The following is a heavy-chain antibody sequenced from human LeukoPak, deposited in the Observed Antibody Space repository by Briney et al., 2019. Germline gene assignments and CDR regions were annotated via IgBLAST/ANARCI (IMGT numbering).Heavy chain of an antibody. J-gene: IGHJ5*02. D-gene: IGHD3-3*01. CDR2: IRYDGSNK. CDR3: AKGFWNWFDP. CDR1: GFTFNNYG. V-gene: IGHV3-30*02. Sequence: PGGSLRLSCAASGFTFNNYGMHWVRQAPGKGLEWAAFIRYDGSNKYYADSVGGRFTISRDNSKNTLYLQMSSLRAEDTAVYYCAKGFWNWFDPWGQGTLVTVSS.